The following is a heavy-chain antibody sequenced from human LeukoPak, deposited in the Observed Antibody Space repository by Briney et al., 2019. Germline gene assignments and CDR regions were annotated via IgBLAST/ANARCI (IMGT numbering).Heavy chain of an antibody. V-gene: IGHV3-33*01. D-gene: IGHD6-19*01. CDR2: IWYDGSNK. CDR3: ARDRLAVAGAIDY. Sequence: GRSLRLSCAASGFTFSSYGMHWVRQAPGKGLEWVAVIWYDGSNKYYADSVKGRFTISRDNSKNTLYLQMNSLRAEDTAVYYCARDRLAVAGAIDYWGRGTLVTVSS. CDR1: GFTFSSYG. J-gene: IGHJ4*02.